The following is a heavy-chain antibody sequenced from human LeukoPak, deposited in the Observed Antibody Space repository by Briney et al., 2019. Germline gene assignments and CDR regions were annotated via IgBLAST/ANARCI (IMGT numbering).Heavy chain of an antibody. CDR3: AREGGGLYYYDSSGYYYFDY. J-gene: IGHJ4*02. CDR1: GGTFSTYA. D-gene: IGHD3-22*01. Sequence: GASVKVSCKASGGTFSTYAISWVRQAPGQGLEWMGGIIPIFGTANYAQKFQGRVTITADKSTSTAYMELSSLRSEDTAVYYCAREGGGLYYYDSSGYYYFDYRGQGTLVTVSS. V-gene: IGHV1-69*06. CDR2: IIPIFGTA.